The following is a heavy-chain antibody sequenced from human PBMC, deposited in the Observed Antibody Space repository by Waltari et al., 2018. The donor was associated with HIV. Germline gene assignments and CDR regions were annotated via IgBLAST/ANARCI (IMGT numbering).Heavy chain of an antibody. V-gene: IGHV4-39*07. D-gene: IGHD1-26*01. J-gene: IGHJ4*02. CDR3: ARGGIVGATGLDY. CDR2: IYYSGST. Sequence: QLQLQESGPGLVKPSETLSLTYWGWIRQPPGKGLEWIGSIYYSGSTYYNPSLKSRVTISVDTSKNQFSLKLSSVTAADTAVYYCARGGIVGATGLDYWGQGTLVTVSS.